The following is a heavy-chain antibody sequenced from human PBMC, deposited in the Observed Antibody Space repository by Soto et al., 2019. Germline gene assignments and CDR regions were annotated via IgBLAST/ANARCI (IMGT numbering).Heavy chain of an antibody. V-gene: IGHV3-21*01. CDR3: ASRRGYSYGRYYYYYGMDV. CDR1: GFTFSSYS. D-gene: IGHD5-18*01. CDR2: ISSSSSYI. J-gene: IGHJ6*02. Sequence: EVQLVESGGDLVKPGGSLRLSCAASGFTFSSYSMNWVRQAPGKGLEWVSSISSSSSYIYYADSVKGRFTISRDNAKNSLYLQMNSLRAEDTAVYYCASRRGYSYGRYYYYYGMDVWGQGTTVTVSS.